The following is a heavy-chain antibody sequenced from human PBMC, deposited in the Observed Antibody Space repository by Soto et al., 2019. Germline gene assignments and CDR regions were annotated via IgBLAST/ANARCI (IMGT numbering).Heavy chain of an antibody. CDR1: GGSISSSNW. Sequence: PSETLSLTCAVSGGSISSSNWWSWVRQPPGKGLEWIGEIYHSGSTNYNPSLKSRVTISVDKSKNQFSLKLSSVTAADTAVYYCATYLWGYDSSGYWGGNWFDPWGQGTLVTVSS. CDR3: ATYLWGYDSSGYWGGNWFDP. J-gene: IGHJ5*02. CDR2: IYHSGST. D-gene: IGHD3-22*01. V-gene: IGHV4-4*02.